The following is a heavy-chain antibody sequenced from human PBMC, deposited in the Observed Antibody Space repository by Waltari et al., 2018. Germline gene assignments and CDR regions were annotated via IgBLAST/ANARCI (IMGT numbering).Heavy chain of an antibody. CDR3: ARDGGPYYYDSSGYIDAFDI. J-gene: IGHJ3*02. CDR1: GGTFSSYA. CDR2: ITPIFGTA. D-gene: IGHD3-22*01. Sequence: QVQQVQSGAEVKKPGASVKVSCKASGGTFSSYAISWVRKAPGQGLEWMGGITPIFGTANSAQKFQGRVTITADESTSTAYMELSSLRSEDTAVYYCARDGGPYYYDSSGYIDAFDIWGQGTMVTVSS. V-gene: IGHV1-69*01.